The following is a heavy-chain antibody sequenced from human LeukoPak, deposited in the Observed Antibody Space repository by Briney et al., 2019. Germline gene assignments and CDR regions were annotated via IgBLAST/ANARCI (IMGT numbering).Heavy chain of an antibody. D-gene: IGHD3-22*01. CDR1: GYSISSGYY. CDR3: ARDSGGYYDSGGGAFDI. CDR2: IYHSGST. J-gene: IGHJ3*02. Sequence: SETLSLTCTVSGYSISSGYYWGWIRQPPGKGLEWIGSIYHSGSTYYNPSLKSRVTISVDTSKNQFSLKLSSVTAADTAVYYCARDSGGYYDSGGGAFDIWGHGTMVTVSS. V-gene: IGHV4-38-2*02.